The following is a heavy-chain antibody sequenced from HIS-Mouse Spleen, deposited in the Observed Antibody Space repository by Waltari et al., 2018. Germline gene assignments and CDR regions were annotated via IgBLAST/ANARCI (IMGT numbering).Heavy chain of an antibody. CDR1: GFSLSTSGMC. V-gene: IGHV2-70*15. CDR2: NDWDGDK. D-gene: IGHD6-19*01. CDR3: ARIAEGYSSGWYAFDY. J-gene: IGHJ4*02. Sequence: QVTLRESGPALVKPTQTLTLTCTFSGFSLSTSGMCVSWLRQPPGKALEWLARNDWDGDKYYGTSLKTRLTISKETSKNQVVLTMTNMDPVDTATYYCARIAEGYSSGWYAFDYWGQGTLVTVSS.